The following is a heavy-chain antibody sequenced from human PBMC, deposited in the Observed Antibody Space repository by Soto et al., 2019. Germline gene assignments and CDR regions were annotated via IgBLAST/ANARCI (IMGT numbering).Heavy chain of an antibody. D-gene: IGHD4-17*01. CDR3: AKDAVSGDGVWLAHD. CDR1: GFPFSGYA. CDR2: LYGSGRGI. Sequence: PGGSLRLSCAASGFPFSGYAVIWIRQAPGRGLEWVSGLYGSGRGIHYADSVKGRFTISRDNSAYSVYLQMNNLRVEDTATYYCAKDAVSGDGVWLAHDWGQGTVVTVSS. J-gene: IGHJ4*02. V-gene: IGHV3-23*01.